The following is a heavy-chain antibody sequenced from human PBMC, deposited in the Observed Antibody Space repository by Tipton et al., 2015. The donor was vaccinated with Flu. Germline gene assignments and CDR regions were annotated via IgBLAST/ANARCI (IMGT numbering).Heavy chain of an antibody. CDR3: TRGGGRLDWFDP. CDR2: LYTGGGT. V-gene: IGHV3-53*01. J-gene: IGHJ5*02. CDR1: GFTVNSYY. Sequence: GPLRLSCAVSGFTVNSYYMSWVRQAPGKGLEWVSVLYTGGGTTYADSVKGRFTVSRDDSKNTLYLQMNSLRAEDTVVYYCTRGGGRLDWFDPWGQGTLVTVSS. D-gene: IGHD3-10*01.